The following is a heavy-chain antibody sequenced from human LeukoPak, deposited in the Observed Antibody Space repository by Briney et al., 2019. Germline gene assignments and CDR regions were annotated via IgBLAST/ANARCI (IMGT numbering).Heavy chain of an antibody. CDR1: RFTFSSYA. Sequence: HAGGSLRLSCAASRFTFSSYAMNWVRQAPGKGLEWVSAISGSGGSIYYTDSVKGRFTISRDNSKNTLFLQMNSLRAEDTAVYYCAKVWGSYSTGYFDYWGQGTLVTVSS. CDR3: AKVWGSYSTGYFDY. J-gene: IGHJ4*02. CDR2: ISGSGGSI. V-gene: IGHV3-23*01. D-gene: IGHD1-26*01.